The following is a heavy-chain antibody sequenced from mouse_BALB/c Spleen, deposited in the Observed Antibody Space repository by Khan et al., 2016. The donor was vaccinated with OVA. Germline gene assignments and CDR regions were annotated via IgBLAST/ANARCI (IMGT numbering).Heavy chain of an antibody. CDR3: ARGDEEKYAMDY. J-gene: IGHJ4*01. Sequence: QVQLQQSGAELVRPGASVKLSCKTSGYIFTSYWIHWVRQRSGQGLEWIARIYPGTGSTYYNEKFKGKTTLTADKSSTTAYMQLSSLKSEDSAVDFWARGDEEKYAMDYWGQGTAVTVSS. CDR2: IYPGTGST. CDR1: GYIFTSYW. D-gene: IGHD3-3*01. V-gene: IGHV1S132*01.